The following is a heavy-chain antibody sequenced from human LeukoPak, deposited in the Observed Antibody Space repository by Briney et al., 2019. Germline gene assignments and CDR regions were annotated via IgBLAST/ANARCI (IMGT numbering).Heavy chain of an antibody. CDR3: AREKCSGGSCTLDY. Sequence: GGSLRLSYSASGFTFSSYWMSWVRQAPGKGLEWVANIKQDGSEKYYVDSVKGRFAISRDNAKNSLYLQMNSQRAEDTAVYYCAREKCSGGSCTLDYWGQGTLVTVSS. CDR2: IKQDGSEK. V-gene: IGHV3-7*01. CDR1: GFTFSSYW. D-gene: IGHD2-15*01. J-gene: IGHJ4*02.